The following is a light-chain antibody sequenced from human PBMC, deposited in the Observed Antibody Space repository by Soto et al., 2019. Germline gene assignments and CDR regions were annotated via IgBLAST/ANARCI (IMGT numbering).Light chain of an antibody. J-gene: IGKJ1*01. CDR1: QSVSSSY. CDR3: QQDNKWSRT. CDR2: GTS. Sequence: TPYLGLLSLSTGDRDTLNCTASQSVSSSYLAWYQQKPGLAPRLLIYGTSTRATGIPARFSGSGSGTEFSLTISSLQSEDSAGYFCQQDNKWSRTFGQRTKVETK. V-gene: IGKV3-15*01.